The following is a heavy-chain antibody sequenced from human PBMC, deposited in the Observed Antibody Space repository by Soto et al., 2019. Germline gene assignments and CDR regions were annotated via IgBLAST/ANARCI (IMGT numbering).Heavy chain of an antibody. CDR2: IYHSGST. CDR3: ARDRFGELFHGMDV. D-gene: IGHD3-10*01. V-gene: IGHV4-31*03. CDR1: GGSISSGGYY. J-gene: IGHJ6*02. Sequence: SETLSLTCTVSGGSISSGGYYWSWIRQHPGKGLEWIGYIYHSGSTYYNPSLKSRVTISVDTSKNQFSLKLSSVTAADTAVYYCARDRFGELFHGMDVWGQGTTVTVSS.